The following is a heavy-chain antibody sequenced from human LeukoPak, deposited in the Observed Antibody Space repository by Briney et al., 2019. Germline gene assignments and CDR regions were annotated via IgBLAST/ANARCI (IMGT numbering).Heavy chain of an antibody. Sequence: SGGSLRLSCAASGFTFSSYGMHWVRQAPGKGLEWVAVIWWDGSNKYCADSVKGRFTISRENSKNTLYLQMNSLRAEDTAVYYCAKSPGVRGVIIYYFDYWGQGTLVTVSS. CDR3: AKSPGVRGVIIYYFDY. J-gene: IGHJ4*02. D-gene: IGHD3-10*01. CDR1: GFTFSSYG. CDR2: IWWDGSNK. V-gene: IGHV3-33*06.